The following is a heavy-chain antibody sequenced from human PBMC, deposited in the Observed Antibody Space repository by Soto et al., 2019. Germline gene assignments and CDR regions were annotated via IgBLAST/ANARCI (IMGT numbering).Heavy chain of an antibody. CDR3: ARSGYLPKSWFDP. D-gene: IGHD6-25*01. CDR1: GGSISSYY. Sequence: SETLSLTCTVSGGSISSYYWSWIRQPPGKGLEWIGYIYYSGSTNYNPSLKSRVTISVDTSKNQFSLKLSSVTAADTAVYYCARSGYLPKSWFDPWGQGSLVIVSS. V-gene: IGHV4-59*01. CDR2: IYYSGST. J-gene: IGHJ5*02.